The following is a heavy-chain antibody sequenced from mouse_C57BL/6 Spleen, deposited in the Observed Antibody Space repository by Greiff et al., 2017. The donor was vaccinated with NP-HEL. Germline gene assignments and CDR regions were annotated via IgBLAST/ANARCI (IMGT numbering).Heavy chain of an antibody. CDR3: TRDYGSQVFDY. V-gene: IGHV1-81*01. J-gene: IGHJ2*01. CDR2: IYPRSGNT. D-gene: IGHD1-1*02. Sequence: QVQLQQSGAELALPFSAWKLSCKASGYTFTSYGISWVKQRTGQGLEWIGEIYPRSGNTYYNEKFKGKATLTADKSSSTAYMELRSLTSEDSAVYFCTRDYGSQVFDYLGQGTTLTVS. CDR1: GYTFTSYG.